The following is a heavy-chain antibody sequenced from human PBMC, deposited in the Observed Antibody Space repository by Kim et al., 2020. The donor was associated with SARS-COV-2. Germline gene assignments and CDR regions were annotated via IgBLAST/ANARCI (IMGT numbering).Heavy chain of an antibody. J-gene: IGHJ4*02. CDR1: GYTFTSYA. CDR2: INAGNGNT. CDR3: AREYYDILTGYYKPLLY. V-gene: IGHV1-3*01. D-gene: IGHD3-9*01. Sequence: ASVKVSCKASGYTFTSYAMHWMRQAPGQRLEWMGWINAGNGNTKYSQKFQGRVTITRDTSASTAYMELSSLRSEDTAVYYCAREYYDILTGYYKPLLYWGQGTLVTVSS.